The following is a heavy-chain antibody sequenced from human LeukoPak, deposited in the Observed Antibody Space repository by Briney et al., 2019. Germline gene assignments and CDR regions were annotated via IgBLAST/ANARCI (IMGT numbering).Heavy chain of an antibody. CDR3: ARDKVGTYYDILTYYGMDV. CDR2: IYYSGST. J-gene: IGHJ6*02. V-gene: IGHV4-31*03. D-gene: IGHD3-9*01. CDR1: GGSISSGGYY. Sequence: SETLSLTCTVSGGSISSGGYYWSWIRQHPGKGLEWIGYIYYSGSTYYNPSLKSRVTISVDTSKNQFSLKLSSVTAADTAVYYRARDKVGTYYDILTYYGMDVWGQGTTVTVSS.